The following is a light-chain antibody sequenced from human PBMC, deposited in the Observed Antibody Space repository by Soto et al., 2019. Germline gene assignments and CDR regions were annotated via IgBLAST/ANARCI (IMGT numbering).Light chain of an antibody. J-gene: IGKJ4*01. CDR2: EAI. V-gene: IGKV3-20*01. CDR1: QSVSNNY. Sequence: EIVLTQSPGTLSLSPGERATLSCRASQSVSNNYLAWYQQKPGQAPRLLIYEAINRAAGIPDRFRGSGSGTDFTLTIDRLEPEDFAVYYCQHYGGSLTFGGGTKVDIK. CDR3: QHYGGSLT.